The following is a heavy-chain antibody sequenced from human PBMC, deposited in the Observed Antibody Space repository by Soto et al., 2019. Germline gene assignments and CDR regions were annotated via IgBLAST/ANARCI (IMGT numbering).Heavy chain of an antibody. D-gene: IGHD5-12*01. J-gene: IGHJ4*02. V-gene: IGHV3-30*02. CDR2: IWYDGSNT. CDR1: GFFLRDFG. CDR3: AKGLGVATIWKTDYFDY. Sequence: PGGSLRLSCVASGFFLRDFGMHWVRQAPGKGLEWVSVIWYDGSNTYQGESVKGRFTMSRDISKNTLYLQMNSLRAEDTALYYCAKGLGVATIWKTDYFDYWGQGTLVTVSS.